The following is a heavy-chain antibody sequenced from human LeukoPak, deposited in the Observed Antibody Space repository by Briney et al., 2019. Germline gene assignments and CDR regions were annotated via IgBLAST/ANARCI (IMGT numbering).Heavy chain of an antibody. CDR2: ISGSGGST. CDR1: GFTFSSYA. J-gene: IGHJ4*02. Sequence: GGSLRLSCAASGFTFSSYAMSWVRQAPGKGLEWVSAISGSGGSTYHADSVKGRFTISRDNSKNTLYLQMNSLRAEDTAVYYCAKEVEGTYRAVAGTGGDYWGQGALVTVSS. CDR3: AKEVEGTYRAVAGTGGDY. V-gene: IGHV3-23*01. D-gene: IGHD6-19*01.